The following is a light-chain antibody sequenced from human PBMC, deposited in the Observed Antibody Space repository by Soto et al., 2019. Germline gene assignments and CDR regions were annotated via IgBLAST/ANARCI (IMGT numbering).Light chain of an antibody. CDR1: QSVRTN. Sequence: EIVMTQSPDILSVSPGERATISCRASQSVRTNLAWYQHKPGQTPRLLIYGASTKATDIPGRFSGSGSGTELTPTISSLQSDDFAVNYCQQYSNGHPWRFGQGTKVEIK. CDR3: QQYSNGHPWR. J-gene: IGKJ1*01. CDR2: GAS. V-gene: IGKV3-15*01.